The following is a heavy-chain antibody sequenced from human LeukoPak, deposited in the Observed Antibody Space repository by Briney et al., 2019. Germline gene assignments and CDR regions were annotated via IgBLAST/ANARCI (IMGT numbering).Heavy chain of an antibody. CDR3: ATYYSSTSCHTKDN. J-gene: IGHJ4*02. Sequence: SETLSLTCTVSGGSISSSSYYWGWIRQPPGKGLEWIGSIYYSGSTYYNPSLKSRVTISVDTSKNQFSLKLSSVTAADTAVYYCATYYSSTSCHTKDNWGQGTLVIVPS. D-gene: IGHD2-2*02. CDR2: IYYSGST. V-gene: IGHV4-39*01. CDR1: GGSISSSSYY.